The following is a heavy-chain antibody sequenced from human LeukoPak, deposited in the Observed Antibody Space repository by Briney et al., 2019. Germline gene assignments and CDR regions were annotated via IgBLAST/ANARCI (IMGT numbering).Heavy chain of an antibody. D-gene: IGHD3-3*01. CDR3: AKVPWGFWSGYFDY. J-gene: IGHJ4*02. Sequence: GGSLRLSCAASGFTFSSYAMSWVRQAPGKGLEWVSGISASGGSTYYADSVKGRFTISRDNSKHTLYLQMNSLRAEDTAVYYCAKVPWGFWSGYFDYWGQGTLVTVSS. V-gene: IGHV3-23*01. CDR2: ISASGGST. CDR1: GFTFSSYA.